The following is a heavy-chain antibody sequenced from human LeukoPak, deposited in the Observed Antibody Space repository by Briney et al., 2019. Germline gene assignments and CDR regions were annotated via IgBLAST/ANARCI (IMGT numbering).Heavy chain of an antibody. Sequence: SETLSLTCAVSGGSISSGGYSWSWIRQPPGKGLEWIGYINHSGSTNYNPSLKSRVTISVDTSKNQFSLRLSSVTAADTAVYYCARRKSGYSYGYPAKYYYYYGMDVWGQGTTVTVSS. V-gene: IGHV4-30-2*01. D-gene: IGHD5-18*01. CDR3: ARRKSGYSYGYPAKYYYYYGMDV. CDR2: INHSGST. CDR1: GGSISSGGYS. J-gene: IGHJ6*02.